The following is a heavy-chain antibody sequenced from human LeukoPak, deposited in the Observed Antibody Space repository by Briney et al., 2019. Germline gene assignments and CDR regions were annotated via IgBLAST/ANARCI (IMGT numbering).Heavy chain of an antibody. Sequence: SETLSLTCTASGCSISGYYWSWIRQPPGKGPEWIGYIYYSGSTNYNPSLKSRVAISVDTSKNQFSLKMNSVTAADTAVYYCARLASSGWSHCDYWGQGTLVTFSS. D-gene: IGHD6-19*01. CDR3: ARLASSGWSHCDY. CDR2: IYYSGST. J-gene: IGHJ4*02. V-gene: IGHV4-59*08. CDR1: GCSISGYY.